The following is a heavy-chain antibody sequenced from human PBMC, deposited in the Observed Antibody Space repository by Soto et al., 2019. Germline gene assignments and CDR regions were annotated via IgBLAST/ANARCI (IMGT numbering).Heavy chain of an antibody. CDR3: ARGDEAAVARYWFDS. J-gene: IGHJ5*01. CDR1: GGSFSAYW. CDR2: INHSGNS. V-gene: IGHV4-34*01. D-gene: IGHD6-19*01. Sequence: SETLSLTCAVYGGSFSAYWWNWIRQPPGKGLEWIGEINHSGNSNCNPSLKSRVTISVDASKNWLSLKLSSVTAADTAVYYCARGDEAAVARYWFDSWGQGTLVTVS.